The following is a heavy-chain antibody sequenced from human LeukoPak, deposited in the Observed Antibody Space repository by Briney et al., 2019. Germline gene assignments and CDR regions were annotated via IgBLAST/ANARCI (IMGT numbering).Heavy chain of an antibody. D-gene: IGHD3-9*01. CDR1: GGSFSGYY. Sequence: SETLSLTCAVYGGSFSGYYWSWIRQPPGKGLECIGEINHSGSTNYNPSLKSRVTISVDTSKNQFSLKLSSVTAADTAVYYCARGYDILTGYNYWGQGTLVTVSS. CDR3: ARGYDILTGYNY. V-gene: IGHV4-34*01. J-gene: IGHJ4*02. CDR2: INHSGST.